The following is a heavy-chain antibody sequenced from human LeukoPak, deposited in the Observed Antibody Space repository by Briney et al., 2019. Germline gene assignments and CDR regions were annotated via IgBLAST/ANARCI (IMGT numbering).Heavy chain of an antibody. CDR1: GGSISSYY. Sequence: SETLSLTCTVSGGSISSYYWSWIRQPPGKGLEWIGYIYYSGSTNYNPSLKSRVTISVDTSKNQFSLKLSSVPAADTAVYYCARLYCGGDCFAGYFDYWGQGTLVTVSS. CDR2: IYYSGST. V-gene: IGHV4-59*01. D-gene: IGHD2-21*02. CDR3: ARLYCGGDCFAGYFDY. J-gene: IGHJ4*02.